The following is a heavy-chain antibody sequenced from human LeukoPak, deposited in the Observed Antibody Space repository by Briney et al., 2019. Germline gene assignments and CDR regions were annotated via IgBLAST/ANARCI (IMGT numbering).Heavy chain of an antibody. D-gene: IGHD5-18*01. CDR1: GFTFSSYW. Sequence: PGGSLRLSCAASGFTFSSYWMSWVRQAPGKGLEWVANIKQDGSEKYYVDSVKGRFTISRDNAKNSLYLQMNSLRAEDTAVYYCARGYSYETGYYMDVWGKGTTVTVSS. CDR2: IKQDGSEK. CDR3: ARGYSYETGYYMDV. V-gene: IGHV3-7*01. J-gene: IGHJ6*03.